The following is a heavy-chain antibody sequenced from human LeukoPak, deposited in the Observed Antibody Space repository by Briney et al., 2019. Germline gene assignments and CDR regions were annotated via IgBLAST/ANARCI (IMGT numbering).Heavy chain of an antibody. Sequence: GGSLRLSCAASGFTFNNYALTWVRQTPGKGLECVSAISGDGVSPYYADSVRGRFTISRDNAKNSLYLQMNSLRAEDTAVYYCARSMVRGPIDYWGQGTLVTVSS. CDR1: GFTFNNYA. J-gene: IGHJ4*02. D-gene: IGHD3-10*01. CDR2: ISGDGVSP. CDR3: ARSMVRGPIDY. V-gene: IGHV3-23*01.